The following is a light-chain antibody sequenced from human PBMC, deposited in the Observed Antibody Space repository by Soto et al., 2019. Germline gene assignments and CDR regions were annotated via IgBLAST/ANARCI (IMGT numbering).Light chain of an antibody. J-gene: IGLJ2*01. CDR1: SSNMGTNT. CDR3: AAWDGSLNHIL. V-gene: IGLV1-44*01. CDR2: SDN. Sequence: QAVVTQPPSGSGTPGQRVTISCSGSSSNMGTNTVNWYQQLPRAAPKLLIYSDNQRPSGVPDRFSGSKSGTSASLAITGLQSEDEADYYCAAWDGSLNHILFGGGTKVTVL.